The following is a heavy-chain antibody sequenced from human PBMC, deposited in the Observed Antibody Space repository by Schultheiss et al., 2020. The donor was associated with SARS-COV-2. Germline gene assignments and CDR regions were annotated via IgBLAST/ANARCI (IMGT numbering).Heavy chain of an antibody. Sequence: SETLSLTCTVSGGSVSGGNYYWSWIRQPPGKGLEWIGEINHSGSTNYNPSLKSRVTISVDTSKNQFSLQLNSVTPEDTAVYYCARKGYDSSGFGTYFDYWGQGTLVTVSS. CDR3: ARKGYDSSGFGTYFDY. J-gene: IGHJ4*02. CDR1: GGSVSGGNYY. V-gene: IGHV4-61*01. D-gene: IGHD3-22*01. CDR2: INHSGST.